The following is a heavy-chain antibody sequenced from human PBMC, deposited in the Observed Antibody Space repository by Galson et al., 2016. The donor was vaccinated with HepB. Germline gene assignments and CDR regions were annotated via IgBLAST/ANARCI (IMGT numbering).Heavy chain of an antibody. J-gene: IGHJ4*02. CDR2: MYYSGST. Sequence: ATLSLTCTVSGGAINSSPYFWGWIRQPPGKGLEWIGTMYYSGSTYYNPSLKSRVIISMDTSKNQLSPELSSVTAADTAVYYCARAARGPSMGGRGFDYWGQGTLVTVSS. CDR1: GGAINSSPYF. V-gene: IGHV4-39*07. D-gene: IGHD3-10*01. CDR3: ARAARGPSMGGRGFDY.